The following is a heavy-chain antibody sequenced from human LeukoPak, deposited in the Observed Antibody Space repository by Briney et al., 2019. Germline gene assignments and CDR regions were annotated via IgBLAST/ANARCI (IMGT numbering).Heavy chain of an antibody. Sequence: SVKVSCKASGGTFSSYAISWVRQAPGQGLEWIGRIIPIFGTANYAQKFQGRVTITTDESTSTAYMELSSLRSEDTAVYYCATSPEVYGTYYFDYWGQGTLVTVSS. D-gene: IGHD2-8*01. V-gene: IGHV1-69*05. J-gene: IGHJ4*02. CDR3: ATSPEVYGTYYFDY. CDR1: GGTFSSYA. CDR2: IIPIFGTA.